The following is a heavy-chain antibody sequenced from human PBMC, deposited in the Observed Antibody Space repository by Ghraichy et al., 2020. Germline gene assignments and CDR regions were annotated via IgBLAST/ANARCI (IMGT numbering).Heavy chain of an antibody. J-gene: IGHJ2*01. CDR2: ISSSSSYI. V-gene: IGHV3-21*01. CDR3: ARVPLDGYWYFDL. CDR1: GFTFSSYS. Sequence: GGSLRLSCAASGFTFSSYSMNWVRQAPGKGLAWVSSISSSSSYIYYADSVKGRFTISRDNAKNSLYLQMNSLRAEDTAVYYCARVPLDGYWYFDLWGRGTLVTVSS.